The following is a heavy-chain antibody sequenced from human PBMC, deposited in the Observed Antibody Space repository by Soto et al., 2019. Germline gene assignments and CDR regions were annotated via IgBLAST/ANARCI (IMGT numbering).Heavy chain of an antibody. V-gene: IGHV4-31*03. CDR1: GGSISSGGYY. CDR3: ARGIPRRLLQKGAFDI. Sequence: SETLSLTCTVSGGSISSGGYYWSWVRQHPGKGLEWIGYIYYSGSTYYNPSLKSRVTISVDTSKNQFSLKLSSVTAADTAVYYCARGIPRRLLQKGAFDIWGQGTMVTVSS. J-gene: IGHJ3*02. CDR2: IYYSGST. D-gene: IGHD2-21*02.